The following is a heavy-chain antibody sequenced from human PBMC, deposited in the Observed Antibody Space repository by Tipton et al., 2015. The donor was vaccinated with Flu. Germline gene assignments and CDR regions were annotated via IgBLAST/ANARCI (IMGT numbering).Heavy chain of an antibody. V-gene: IGHV3-33*01. J-gene: IGHJ4*02. D-gene: IGHD6-19*01. CDR1: GFTFSSYG. CDR3: ARGGYSSGWYPFFDY. Sequence: QVQLVQSGGGVVQPGRSLRLSCAASGFTFSSYGMHWVRQAPGKGLEWVAVIWYDGSNKYYADSVKGRFTISRDNSKNTLYLQMNSLRAEDTAVYYCARGGYSSGWYPFFDYWSQGTLVTVSS. CDR2: IWYDGSNK.